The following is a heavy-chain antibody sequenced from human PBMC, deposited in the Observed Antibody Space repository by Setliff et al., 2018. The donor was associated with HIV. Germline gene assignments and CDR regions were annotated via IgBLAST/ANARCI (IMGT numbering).Heavy chain of an antibody. CDR3: ARDAPGDTEAAPDY. Sequence: ASVKVSCKASGGTFSSYAIYWVRQAPGQGLEWMGWISAYNGNTNYAQKLQGRVTMTTDTSTSTAYMELRSLRSDDTAVYYCARDAPGDTEAAPDYWGQGTLVTVSS. CDR1: GGTFSSYA. V-gene: IGHV1-18*01. CDR2: ISAYNGNT. D-gene: IGHD6-6*01. J-gene: IGHJ4*02.